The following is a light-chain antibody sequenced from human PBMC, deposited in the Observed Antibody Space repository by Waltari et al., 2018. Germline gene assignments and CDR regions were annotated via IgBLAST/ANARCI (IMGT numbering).Light chain of an antibody. V-gene: IGLV2-23*02. CDR2: AVS. CDR1: SSDVGNYKR. J-gene: IGLJ2*01. CDR3: SSYAGSSKGV. Sequence: QSALTQPAPVSASPGPSITISCTGTSSDVGNYKRVSWYQQHPGKAPKLMIYAVSKRPSGVSDRFSGSKSGDMASLTISGLQPEDEAEYFCSSYAGSSKGVFGGGTKVTVL.